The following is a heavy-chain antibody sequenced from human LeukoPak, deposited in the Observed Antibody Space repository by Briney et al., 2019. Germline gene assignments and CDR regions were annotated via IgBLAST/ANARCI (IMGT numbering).Heavy chain of an antibody. Sequence: GGSLRLSCAASGFTFSSYAMHWVRQAPGKGLEWVAVISYDGSNKYYADSVKGRFTISRDNSKNTLYLQMNSLRAEDTAVYYCARLGADDAFDIWAKGQWSPSLQ. CDR2: ISYDGSNK. CDR1: GFTFSSYA. V-gene: IGHV3-30-3*01. CDR3: ARLGADDAFDI. D-gene: IGHD4/OR15-4a*01. J-gene: IGHJ3*02.